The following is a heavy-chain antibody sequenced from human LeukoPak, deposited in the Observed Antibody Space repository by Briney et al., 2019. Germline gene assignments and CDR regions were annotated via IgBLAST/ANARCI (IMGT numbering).Heavy chain of an antibody. CDR3: AWDLGAADAFDI. Sequence: SETLSLTCAVSGGSISSSNWWSWVRQPPGKGLEWIGEIYHSGSTNYNPSLKSRVTISVDKSKNQFSLKLSSVTAADTAVYYCAWDLGAADAFDIWGQGTMVTVSS. V-gene: IGHV4-4*02. CDR2: IYHSGST. J-gene: IGHJ3*02. D-gene: IGHD1-26*01. CDR1: GGSISSSNW.